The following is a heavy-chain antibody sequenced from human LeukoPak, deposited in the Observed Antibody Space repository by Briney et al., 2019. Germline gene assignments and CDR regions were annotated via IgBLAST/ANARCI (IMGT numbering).Heavy chain of an antibody. J-gene: IGHJ4*02. Sequence: PGGSLRLSCAASGFTFSSYAMNWVRQAPGKGLEWVSAISGSGGSTYYADSVKGRFTISRDNSKNTLYLQMNSLRADDTAVYYCAKGLYYGSGSLTFDYWGQGTLVTVSP. CDR1: GFTFSSYA. CDR2: ISGSGGST. V-gene: IGHV3-23*01. CDR3: AKGLYYGSGSLTFDY. D-gene: IGHD3-10*01.